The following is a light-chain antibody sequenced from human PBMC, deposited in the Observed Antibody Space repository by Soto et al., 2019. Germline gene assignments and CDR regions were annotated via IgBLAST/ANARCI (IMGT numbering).Light chain of an antibody. CDR3: QQFDNLIT. CDR1: QSISNNY. CDR2: DAS. J-gene: IGKJ4*01. V-gene: IGKV3D-20*01. Sequence: EIVLTQSPATLSLSPGERATLSCGASQSISNNYLGWYQQKPGLAPRLLIYDASNRAAGIPDRFSGSGSGTDFTLTISRLEPEDFAVYYCQQFDNLITFGGGTKVEIK.